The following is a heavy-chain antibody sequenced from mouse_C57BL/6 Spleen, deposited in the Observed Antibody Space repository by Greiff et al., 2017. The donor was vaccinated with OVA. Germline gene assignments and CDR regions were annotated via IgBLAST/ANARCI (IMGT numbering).Heavy chain of an antibody. J-gene: IGHJ4*01. V-gene: IGHV1-64*01. CDR2: IHPNSGST. CDR1: GYTFTSYW. Sequence: QVQLQQPGAELVKPGASVKLSCKASGYTFTSYWMHWVKQRPGQGLEWIGMIHPNSGSTNYNEKFKSKATLTVDKSSSTAYMQLSSLTSEDSAVYYCARSGTMITPYAMDDWGQGTSVTVSS. CDR3: ARSGTMITPYAMDD. D-gene: IGHD2-4*01.